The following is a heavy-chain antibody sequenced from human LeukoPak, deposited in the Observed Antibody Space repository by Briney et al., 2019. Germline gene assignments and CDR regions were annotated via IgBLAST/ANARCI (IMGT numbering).Heavy chain of an antibody. D-gene: IGHD4-11*01. J-gene: IGHJ4*02. CDR3: ARGVDSRKIGY. Sequence: SETLSLTCVVYGGSFSGYYWNWIRQPPGKGLEWIGEIHPGGSTNYNPSLKSRVTMSIDTSNNQFSLKLTSVKAADTAVYYCARGVDSRKIGYWGLGSLVTVSP. CDR1: GGSFSGYY. V-gene: IGHV4-34*01. CDR2: IHPGGST.